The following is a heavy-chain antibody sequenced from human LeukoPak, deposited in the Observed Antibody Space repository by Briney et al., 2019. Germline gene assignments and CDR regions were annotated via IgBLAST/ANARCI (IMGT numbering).Heavy chain of an antibody. V-gene: IGHV4-59*01. CDR1: GGSISTYY. Sequence: SETLSLTCTVSGGSISTYYWSWVRQPPGKGLEWIGFIYYSGSTKYNPSLKSRVTISLDTSKTQFSLRLRSVTAADTATYYCARLQKGEIDFDSWGQGTLVTVSS. J-gene: IGHJ4*02. CDR2: IYYSGST. D-gene: IGHD3-16*01. CDR3: ARLQKGEIDFDS.